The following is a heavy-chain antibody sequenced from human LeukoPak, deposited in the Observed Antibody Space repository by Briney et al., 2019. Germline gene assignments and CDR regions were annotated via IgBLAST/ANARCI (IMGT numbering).Heavy chain of an antibody. V-gene: IGHV4-59*01. CDR1: GGSFSGYY. CDR3: ARVADYYDSSGSGFFDY. Sequence: PSETLSLTCAVYGGSFSGYYWSWIRHPPGKGLEGIGNIYYSGSTNYNPSLKSRITISVDTSKNQFSLKLSSVTAADTAVYYCARVADYYDSSGSGFFDYWGQGTLVTVSS. CDR2: IYYSGST. D-gene: IGHD3-22*01. J-gene: IGHJ4*02.